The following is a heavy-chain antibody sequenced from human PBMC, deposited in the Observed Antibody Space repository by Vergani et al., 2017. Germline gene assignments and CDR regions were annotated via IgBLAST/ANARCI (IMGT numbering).Heavy chain of an antibody. D-gene: IGHD3-22*01. Sequence: EVQLVQSGAEVKKPGESLKISCQISGYSFTKYWIGWVRQMPGKGLEWMGIIHPADSDTRYIPSFQGQVTSSVEKSIRTAYLQRRSLRASDSAMYYCSRLYGRDSSVSKYFDYWGQGTLVTVSS. V-gene: IGHV5-51*01. CDR1: GYSFTKYW. J-gene: IGHJ4*02. CDR2: IHPADSDT. CDR3: SRLYGRDSSVSKYFDY.